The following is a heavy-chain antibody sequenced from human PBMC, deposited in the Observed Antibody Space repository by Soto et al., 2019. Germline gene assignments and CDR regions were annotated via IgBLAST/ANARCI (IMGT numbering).Heavy chain of an antibody. J-gene: IGHJ6*02. CDR1: GFKFNNYG. CDR2: IWNDGNGY. D-gene: IGHD6-13*01. Sequence: QVQLVESGGSVVQPGRSLRLSCAASGFKFNNYGMHWVRQAPGKGLEWVAVIWNDGNGYYYANSVKGRFTISRDNSKNTLYLQMSSLRAEDTAVYYCARRQISPPTRGAASARGGMDVWGQGTTVTVSS. V-gene: IGHV3-33*01. CDR3: ARRQISPPTRGAASARGGMDV.